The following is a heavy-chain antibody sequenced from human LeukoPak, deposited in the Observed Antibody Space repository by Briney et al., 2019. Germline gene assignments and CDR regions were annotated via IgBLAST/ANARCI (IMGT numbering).Heavy chain of an antibody. D-gene: IGHD3-10*01. V-gene: IGHV1-69*08. J-gene: IGHJ4*02. CDR3: ARERGSSL. CDR1: GGTLSNST. CDR2: IIPILAKA. Sequence: ASVKVSCKASGGTLSNSTITWVRQAPGQGLEWMGRIIPILAKANYARKFQDRVTITADKSTSTAYMELSSLRSEDTAVYYCARERGSSLWGQGTLVTVSS.